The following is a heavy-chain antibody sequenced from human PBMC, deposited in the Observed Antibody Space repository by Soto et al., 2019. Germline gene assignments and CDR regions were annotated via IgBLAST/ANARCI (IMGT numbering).Heavy chain of an antibody. V-gene: IGHV3-23*01. CDR1: GFTFSSYS. CDR3: AKKVNSGPGSQYFDY. J-gene: IGHJ4*02. D-gene: IGHD3-10*01. CDR2: FRTSGDGGTT. Sequence: GGSLRLSCAASGFTFSSYSMSWVRQAPGRGLEWVSGFRTSGDGGTTYYADSVKGRFTISRDNSKNMLFLQMNSLRAEDTAIYYCAKKVNSGPGSQYFDYWGQGTLVTVS.